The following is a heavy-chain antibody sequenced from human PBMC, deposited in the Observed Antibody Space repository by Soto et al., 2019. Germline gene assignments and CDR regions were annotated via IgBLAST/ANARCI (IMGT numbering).Heavy chain of an antibody. Sequence: SETLSLTCTVSGSPISSYYWSWFRQPPGQGLEWVGYIYYTGTTTYNPSLKSRVTVSVDTSKNQFSLKLRSVTAADTAVYYCAILGDYNQAFDYFCQRDLVTVSA. CDR1: GSPISSYY. CDR3: AILGDYNQAFDY. V-gene: IGHV4-59*08. D-gene: IGHD3-9*01. CDR2: IYYTGTT. J-gene: IGHJ4*01.